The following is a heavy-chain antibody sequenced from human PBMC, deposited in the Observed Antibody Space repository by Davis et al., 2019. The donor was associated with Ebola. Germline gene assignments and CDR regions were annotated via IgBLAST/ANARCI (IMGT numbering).Heavy chain of an antibody. D-gene: IGHD2-2*01. CDR2: IIPMFGTA. CDR1: GGTFSSHA. V-gene: IGHV1-69*13. J-gene: IGHJ5*02. CDR3: ASLGVPAAIVHYNWFDP. Sequence: SVKVSCKASGGTFSSHAINWVRQAPGQGLEWMGRIIPMFGTANYAQMFQGRVTITADESTSTAYMELSSLRSEDTAVYYCASLGVPAAIVHYNWFDPWGQGTLVTVSS.